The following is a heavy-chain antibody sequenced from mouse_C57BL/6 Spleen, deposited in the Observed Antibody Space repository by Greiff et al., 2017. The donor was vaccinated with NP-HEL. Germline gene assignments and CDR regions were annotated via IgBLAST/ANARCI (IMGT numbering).Heavy chain of an antibody. V-gene: IGHV1-74*01. J-gene: IGHJ4*01. CDR3: ASHGSSYYAMDY. D-gene: IGHD1-1*01. Sequence: QVQQQQPGAELVKPGASVKVSCKASGYTFTSYWMHWVKQRPGQGLEWIGRIHPSDSDTNYNQKFKGKATLTVDKSSSTAYMQLSSLTSEDSAVYYCASHGSSYYAMDYWGQGTSVTVSS. CDR1: GYTFTSYW. CDR2: IHPSDSDT.